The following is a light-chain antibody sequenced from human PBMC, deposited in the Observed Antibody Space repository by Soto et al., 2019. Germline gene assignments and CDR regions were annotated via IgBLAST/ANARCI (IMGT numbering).Light chain of an antibody. J-gene: IGKJ2*01. CDR3: HLYNRSPYN. Sequence: EIVLTQSPGTLSLSPGERATLSCRANQSVNNNYLAWYQQKPGQAPRLLIYGASTRATGISDRFSGSGSGTEFTLTISRLEPEDVGVFYCHLYNRSPYNFGQGTKLEIK. CDR1: QSVNNNY. CDR2: GAS. V-gene: IGKV3-20*01.